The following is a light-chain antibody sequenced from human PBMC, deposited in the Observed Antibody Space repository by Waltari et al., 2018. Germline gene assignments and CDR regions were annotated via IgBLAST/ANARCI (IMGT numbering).Light chain of an antibody. J-gene: IGKJ2*01. CDR3: QQRDT. Sequence: DIVLTQSQATLSLSPGERATLSCRASQSMNIYLAWYQQQPGQAPRLLIFDASKRATGIPPRFSGSGSGTDFTLTISSLEPEDFAVYYCQQRDTFGQGTKLEIK. V-gene: IGKV3-11*01. CDR2: DAS. CDR1: QSMNIY.